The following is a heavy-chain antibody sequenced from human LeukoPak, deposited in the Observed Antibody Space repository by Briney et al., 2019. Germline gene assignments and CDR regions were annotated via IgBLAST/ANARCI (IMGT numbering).Heavy chain of an antibody. CDR3: ARGGDAMGNGASFLDN. J-gene: IGHJ4*02. CDR1: GDSISSSNCY. Sequence: ESSETLSLTCTVSGDSISSSNCYWAWIRQPPGKGLEWIASINYSGTTFYNPSLKSRVTISVDTSKNRFSLKLNSVTAADTAVYYCARGGDAMGNGASFLDNWGQGTLVTVSS. CDR2: INYSGTT. V-gene: IGHV4-39*07. D-gene: IGHD2/OR15-2a*01.